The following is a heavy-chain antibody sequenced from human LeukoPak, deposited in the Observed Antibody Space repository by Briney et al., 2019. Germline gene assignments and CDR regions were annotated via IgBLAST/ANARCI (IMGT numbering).Heavy chain of an antibody. CDR1: GGSFSGYY. CDR3: ARGRVTPHFDY. V-gene: IGHV4-34*01. CDR2: INHSGST. Sequence: KSSETLSLTCAVYGGSFSGYYWSWIRQPPGKGLEWIGEINHSGSTNYNPSLKSRVTISVDTSKNQFSLKLSSVTAADTAVYYCARGRVTPHFDYWGQGTLVTVSS. D-gene: IGHD4-11*01. J-gene: IGHJ4*02.